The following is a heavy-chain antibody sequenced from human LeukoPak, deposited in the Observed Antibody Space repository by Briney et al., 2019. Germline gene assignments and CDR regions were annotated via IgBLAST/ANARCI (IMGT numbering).Heavy chain of an antibody. D-gene: IGHD3-10*01. CDR1: GYTFTSYG. CDR3: ARRGRASGRHAFDI. J-gene: IGHJ3*02. CDR2: ISAYNGNT. Sequence: ASVKVSCKASGYTFTSYGISWVRQAPGQGLEWMGWISAYNGNTNYAQKLQGRVTMTTETSTSTGYMELRSLRSDDTAVYYCARRGRASGRHAFDIWGQGTMVTVSS. V-gene: IGHV1-18*01.